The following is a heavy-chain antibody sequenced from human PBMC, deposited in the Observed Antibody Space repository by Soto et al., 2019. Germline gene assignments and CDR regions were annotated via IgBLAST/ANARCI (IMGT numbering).Heavy chain of an antibody. CDR1: GFTFSSYS. J-gene: IGHJ6*02. CDR2: ISSSSSYI. D-gene: IGHD2-2*01. V-gene: IGHV3-21*06. Sequence: PGGSLRLSCAASGFTFSSYSMNWVRQAPGKGLEWVSSISSSSSYIYYADSVKGRFTISRDNAKNSLYLQMNSLRAEDTAVYYCARASIVLVPAATYGMDVWGQGTTVTVSS. CDR3: ARASIVLVPAATYGMDV.